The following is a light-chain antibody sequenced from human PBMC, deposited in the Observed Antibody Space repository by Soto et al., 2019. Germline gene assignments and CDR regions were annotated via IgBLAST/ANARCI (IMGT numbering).Light chain of an antibody. V-gene: IGKV3-15*01. CDR1: QSVSSN. Sequence: EKVLTQSPATLSVSPGERATLSCRASQSVSSNIAWYQQKPGQAPRFLIFGASTRATGIPARFSGSGSGTEFPLTISNVQSEDFGVYYCQKYNDWPPLTFGGGTKVEIK. CDR2: GAS. CDR3: QKYNDWPPLT. J-gene: IGKJ4*01.